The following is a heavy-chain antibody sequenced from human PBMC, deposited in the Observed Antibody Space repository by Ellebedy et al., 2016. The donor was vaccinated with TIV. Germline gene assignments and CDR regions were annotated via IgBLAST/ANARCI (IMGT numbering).Heavy chain of an antibody. D-gene: IGHD3-10*01. Sequence: ASVKVSCKASGYTFTSYYMHWVRQAPGQGLEWMGWINPNSGGTNYAQKFQGRVTMTRDTSISTAYMELSRLRSDDTAVYYCASGVSYYGSGSYSWFDPWGQGTLVTVSS. CDR2: INPNSGGT. V-gene: IGHV1-2*02. CDR1: GYTFTSYY. J-gene: IGHJ5*02. CDR3: ASGVSYYGSGSYSWFDP.